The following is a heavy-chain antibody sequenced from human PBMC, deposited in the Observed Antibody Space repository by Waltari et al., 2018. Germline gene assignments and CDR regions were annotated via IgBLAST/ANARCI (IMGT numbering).Heavy chain of an antibody. D-gene: IGHD1-20*01. CDR1: GGSISIISYS. J-gene: IGHJ6*02. Sequence: QLQLQESGPGLVKPSETLSLTCTVSGGSISIISYSWGWIRQPPGKGLEWIGSIYYSGSTYYNPSLKSRVTISVDTSKNQFSLKLSSVTAADTAVYYCARGYTYYYYYGMDVWGQGTTVTVSS. V-gene: IGHV4-39*07. CDR3: ARGYTYYYYYGMDV. CDR2: IYYSGST.